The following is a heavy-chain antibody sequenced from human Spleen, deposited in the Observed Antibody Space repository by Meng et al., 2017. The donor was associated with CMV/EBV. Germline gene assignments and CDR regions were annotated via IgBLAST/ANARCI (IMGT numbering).Heavy chain of an antibody. Sequence: ASVKVSCKAFGYAFNNYGLMWVRQGPGQGLEWMAWINNYNGNRNYAQKFQGRVTVTTDTSTNTAYMELRSLRPDDTAVYYCARGRRWDSSGWFPEARLDPWGQGTLVTVS. D-gene: IGHD6-19*01. CDR2: INNYNGNR. V-gene: IGHV1-18*01. CDR1: GYAFNNYG. CDR3: ARGRRWDSSGWFPEARLDP. J-gene: IGHJ5*02.